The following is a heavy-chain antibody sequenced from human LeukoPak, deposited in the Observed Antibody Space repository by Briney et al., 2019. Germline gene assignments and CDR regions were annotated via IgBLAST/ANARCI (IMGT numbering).Heavy chain of an antibody. D-gene: IGHD5-12*01. Sequence: ASVKVSCKASGYTFTNYGISWVRQAPGQGLEWMGWISAYNANTNFAQKLQGRVTMTTDTSTSTAYMELSSLRSEDTAVYYCARRRYSGYDYDYWGQGTLVTVSS. V-gene: IGHV1-18*01. J-gene: IGHJ4*02. CDR2: ISAYNANT. CDR1: GYTFTNYG. CDR3: ARRRYSGYDYDY.